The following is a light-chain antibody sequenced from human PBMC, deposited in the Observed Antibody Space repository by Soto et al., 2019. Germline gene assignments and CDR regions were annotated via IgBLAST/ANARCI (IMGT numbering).Light chain of an antibody. J-gene: IGLJ3*02. CDR1: SSDVGSYNL. V-gene: IGLV2-23*02. CDR2: EVS. Sequence: SALTQPASVSGSPGQSITISCTGTSSDVGSYNLVSWYQQHPGKAPKLMIYEVSKRPSGVSNRFSGSKSGNTASLTISGLQAEDEVDYYCCSYAGSSTLVFGGGTKLTVL. CDR3: CSYAGSSTLV.